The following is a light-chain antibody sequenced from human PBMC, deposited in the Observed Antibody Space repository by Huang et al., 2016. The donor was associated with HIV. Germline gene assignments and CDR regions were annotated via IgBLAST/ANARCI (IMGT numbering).Light chain of an antibody. CDR1: ESIGSW. CDR2: KSS. J-gene: IGKJ2*01. V-gene: IGKV1-5*03. Sequence: IQMTQSPSTLSASVGDRVTVTCRTSESIGSWLAWYQQKPGKAPKLLLYKSSTSTSDVPSRFSGSGSGTQFSLIISSLQPDDFATYYCQQYSTSMYSFGQGTKVEIK. CDR3: QQYSTSMYS.